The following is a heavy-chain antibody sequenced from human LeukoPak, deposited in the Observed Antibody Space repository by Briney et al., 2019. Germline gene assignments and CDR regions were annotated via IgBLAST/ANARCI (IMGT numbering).Heavy chain of an antibody. CDR1: GCAISSSSYY. CDR2: IYYSGST. Sequence: PSETLSLTCTVSGCAISSSSYYWVWIRQPPGQGLEWIGSIYYSGSTYYNPSLKSRVTISVDTSKNQFSLKLSSVTATDAEECYCARPQGGGSYWYFDLWGRGTLVTVSS. J-gene: IGHJ2*01. D-gene: IGHD1-26*01. CDR3: ARPQGGGSYWYFDL. V-gene: IGHV4-39*01.